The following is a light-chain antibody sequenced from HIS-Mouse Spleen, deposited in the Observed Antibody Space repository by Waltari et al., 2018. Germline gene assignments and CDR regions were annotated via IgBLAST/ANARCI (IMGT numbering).Light chain of an antibody. V-gene: IGLV2-23*01. CDR2: EGS. CDR3: CSYAGSSTWV. CDR1: RSYVASYNL. J-gene: IGLJ3*02. Sequence: QSALTQPASVSGSPGQSITLSCTVTRSYVASYNLVSWYQQHPGKAPKLMIYEGSKRPSGVSNRFSGSKSGNTASLTISGLQAEDEADYYCCSYAGSSTWVFGGGTKLTVL.